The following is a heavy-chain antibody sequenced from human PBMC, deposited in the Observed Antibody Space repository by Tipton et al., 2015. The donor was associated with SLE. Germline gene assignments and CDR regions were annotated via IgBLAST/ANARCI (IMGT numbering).Heavy chain of an antibody. V-gene: IGHV4-59*08. Sequence: TLSLTCTVSGGSITGYYWSWIRQPPGKGLEWIGHIYHSGSSTYNPSLKSRVTISVDTSKNQFSLKLSSVTAADTAVYYCASYCSSTSCYWGDAFDIWGQGTMVTVSS. J-gene: IGHJ3*02. CDR3: ASYCSSTSCYWGDAFDI. D-gene: IGHD2-2*01. CDR1: GGSITGYY. CDR2: IYHSGSS.